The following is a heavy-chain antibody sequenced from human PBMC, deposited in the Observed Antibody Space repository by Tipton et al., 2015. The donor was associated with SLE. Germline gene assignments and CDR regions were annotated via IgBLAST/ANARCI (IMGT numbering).Heavy chain of an antibody. CDR2: ISWNSGSI. CDR3: AKDSSSAAAGPLPV. V-gene: IGHV3-9*01. CDR1: GFTFDDYA. Sequence: SLRLSCAASGFTFDDYAMHWVRQAPGKGLEWVSGISWNSGSIGYADSVKGRFTIPRDNAKNSLYLQMNSLRAEDTALYYCAKDSSSAAAGPLPVWGKGTTVTVSS. J-gene: IGHJ6*04. D-gene: IGHD6-13*01.